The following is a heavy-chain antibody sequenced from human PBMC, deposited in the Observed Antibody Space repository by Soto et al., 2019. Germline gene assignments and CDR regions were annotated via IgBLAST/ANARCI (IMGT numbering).Heavy chain of an antibody. Sequence: SLRLSCTASEFTFSSYAMSWVLQTPFKLLEFFSAISGSVGITYYADSVKGRFTISRDNSKNTLYLQMNSLRAEDTAVYYCATRTQPDCSSTSCYGDYFDYWGQGTLVTVSS. CDR3: ATRTQPDCSSTSCYGDYFDY. V-gene: IGHV3-23*01. CDR2: ISGSVGIT. CDR1: EFTFSSYA. J-gene: IGHJ4*02. D-gene: IGHD2-2*01.